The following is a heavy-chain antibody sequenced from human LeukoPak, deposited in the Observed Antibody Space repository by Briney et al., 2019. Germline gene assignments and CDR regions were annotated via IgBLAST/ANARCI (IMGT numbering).Heavy chain of an antibody. CDR3: AREHYDFWSGSQRRGCFDY. CDR1: GGSISSSNW. Sequence: SETLSLTCAVSGGSISSSNWWSWVRQPPGKGLEWIGEIYHSGSTNYNPSLKSRVTISVDKSKNQFSLNLSSVTAADTAVYYCAREHYDFWSGSQRRGCFDYWGQGTLVTVSS. J-gene: IGHJ4*02. D-gene: IGHD3-3*01. CDR2: IYHSGST. V-gene: IGHV4-4*02.